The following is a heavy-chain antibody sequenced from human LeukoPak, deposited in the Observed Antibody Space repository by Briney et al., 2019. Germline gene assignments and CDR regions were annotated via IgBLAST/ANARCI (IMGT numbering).Heavy chain of an antibody. CDR1: GYTFTSYG. CDR2: ISAYNGNT. V-gene: IGHV1-18*01. Sequence: ASVQVSCQASGYTFTSYGISWVRQAPGQGLEWMGWISAYNGNTNYAQKLQGRVTMTTDTSTSTAYMELRSLGSDDTAVYYCARDSSGWYRSDAFDIWGQGTMVTVSS. CDR3: ARDSSGWYRSDAFDI. J-gene: IGHJ3*02. D-gene: IGHD6-19*01.